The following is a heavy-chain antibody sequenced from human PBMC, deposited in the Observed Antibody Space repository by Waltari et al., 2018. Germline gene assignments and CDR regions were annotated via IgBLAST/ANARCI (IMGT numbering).Heavy chain of an antibody. V-gene: IGHV4-59*01. CDR1: GGSISNYY. CDR3: ARAYYASGTFYNYYFDY. CDR2: IYYTGST. D-gene: IGHD3-10*01. Sequence: QVQLQESGPGLVKPSETLSLTCTVSGGSISNYYWSWIRQPPGKGLEWIGFIYYTGSTNDNPSLKSRVTISLDTSKNQFSLKMSSVTAADTAVYHCARAYYASGTFYNYYFDYWGQGALVTVSS. J-gene: IGHJ4*02.